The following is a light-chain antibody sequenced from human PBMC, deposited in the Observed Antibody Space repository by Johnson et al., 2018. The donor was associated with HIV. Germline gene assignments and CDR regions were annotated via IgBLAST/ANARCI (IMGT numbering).Light chain of an antibody. CDR3: GTWDTSLSVYV. J-gene: IGLJ1*01. CDR2: DNN. Sequence: QSVLTQPPSVSAAAGQKVTISCSGSSSNIGNMYVSWYQQLTGTAPKLLIYDNNKRPSGTPDRFSGSKSGSSATLGITGLQTGDEADYYSGTWDTSLSVYVFGTGTKVTVL. CDR1: SSNIGNMY. V-gene: IGLV1-51*01.